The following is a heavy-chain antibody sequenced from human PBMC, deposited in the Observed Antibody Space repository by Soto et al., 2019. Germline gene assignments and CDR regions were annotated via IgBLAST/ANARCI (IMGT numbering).Heavy chain of an antibody. Sequence: QVQLVQSGAEVKKPGSSVKVSCKASVGTFSSYAISLVRQAPGQGLEWMGGIIPIFGTANYAQKFQGRVTITADESTSTAYMELSSLRSEDTAVYYCARRGGEIGCGGDCYTHDAFDIWGQGTMVTVSS. CDR1: VGTFSSYA. CDR3: ARRGGEIGCGGDCYTHDAFDI. D-gene: IGHD2-21*02. V-gene: IGHV1-69*01. CDR2: IIPIFGTA. J-gene: IGHJ3*02.